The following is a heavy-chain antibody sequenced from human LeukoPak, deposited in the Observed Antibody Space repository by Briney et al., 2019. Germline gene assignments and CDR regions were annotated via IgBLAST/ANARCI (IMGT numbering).Heavy chain of an antibody. Sequence: GGSLRLSCAASVFTFISYSMNWVRQAPGKGLEWVSYISSSSSTIYYADSVKGRFTISTDNAKNSLYLKMNSLRAGDTAVYYCAREDYDFWSGYSTGPSVANWFDPWGQGTLVTVSS. CDR3: AREDYDFWSGYSTGPSVANWFDP. V-gene: IGHV3-48*01. CDR2: ISSSSSTI. D-gene: IGHD3-3*01. J-gene: IGHJ5*02. CDR1: VFTFISYS.